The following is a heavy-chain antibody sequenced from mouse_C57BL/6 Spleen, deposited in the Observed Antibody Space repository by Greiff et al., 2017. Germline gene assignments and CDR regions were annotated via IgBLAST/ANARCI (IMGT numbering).Heavy chain of an antibody. Sequence: VQLKESGPELVKPGASVKLSCKASGYAFSSSWMNWVKQRPGQGLEWIGRIYPGDGDINYNGKFKDKATLTADKSSSTAYMQLSRLTSEDSAVYVCAREGKDYFRSWFAYWGQGTLVTVSA. CDR1: GYAFSSSW. D-gene: IGHD1-1*02. CDR2: IYPGDGDI. J-gene: IGHJ3*01. CDR3: AREGKDYFRSWFAY. V-gene: IGHV1-82*01.